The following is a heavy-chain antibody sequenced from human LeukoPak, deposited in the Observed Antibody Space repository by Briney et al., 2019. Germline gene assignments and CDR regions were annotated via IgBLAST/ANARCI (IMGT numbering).Heavy chain of an antibody. CDR2: ISAYNGNT. J-gene: IGHJ3*02. Sequence: ASVKVSCKASGYTFTSYGISWVRQAPGQGLEWMGWISAYNGNTNYAQKLQGRVTMTTDTSTSTAYMELRSLRSDDTAVYYCATYVDTAMVVDAFDIWGQGTMVTVSS. V-gene: IGHV1-18*01. CDR1: GYTFTSYG. D-gene: IGHD5-18*01. CDR3: ATYVDTAMVVDAFDI.